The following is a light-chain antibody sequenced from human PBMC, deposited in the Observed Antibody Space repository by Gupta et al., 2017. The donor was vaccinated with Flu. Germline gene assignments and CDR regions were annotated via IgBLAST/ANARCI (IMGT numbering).Light chain of an antibody. Sequence: EIVLTQSPATLSLSPGERATLSCRASQSVSSYLACYQQKPGQAPRLLIQDASNRATGVPARFSGSGSGTEFTLTISRLEPEDFAVYCCHQRSNWPLTFGGGTKVEIK. CDR2: DAS. J-gene: IGKJ4*01. V-gene: IGKV3-11*01. CDR3: HQRSNWPLT. CDR1: QSVSSY.